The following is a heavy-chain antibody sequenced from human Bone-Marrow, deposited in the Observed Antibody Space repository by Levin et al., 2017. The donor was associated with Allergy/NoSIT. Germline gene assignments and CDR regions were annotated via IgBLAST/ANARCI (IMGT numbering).Heavy chain of an antibody. CDR1: GFTFSSYD. V-gene: IGHV3-13*04. J-gene: IGHJ3*02. CDR2: IGTAGDT. Sequence: GGSLRLSCAASGFTFSSYDMHWVRQATGKGLEWVSAIGTAGDTYYPGSVKGRFTISRENAKNSLYLQMNSLRAGDTAVYYCARVALRSNAFDIWGQGTMVTVSS. CDR3: ARVALRSNAFDI.